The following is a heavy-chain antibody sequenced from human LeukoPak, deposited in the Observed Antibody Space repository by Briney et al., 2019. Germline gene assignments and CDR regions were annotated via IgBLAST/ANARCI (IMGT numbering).Heavy chain of an antibody. Sequence: SETLSPNCAVHGGSFSGYYWSWIRQPPGKGLEWIGEINHSGSTNYNPSLKSRVTISVDKSKNQFSLKLSSVTAADTAVYYCARGYYGSDLGVWGKGTTFTVSS. V-gene: IGHV4-34*01. CDR1: GGSFSGYY. J-gene: IGHJ6*04. CDR3: ARGYYGSDLGV. CDR2: INHSGST. D-gene: IGHD3-10*01.